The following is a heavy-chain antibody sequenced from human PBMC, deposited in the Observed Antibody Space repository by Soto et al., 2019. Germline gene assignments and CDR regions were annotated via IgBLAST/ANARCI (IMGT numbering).Heavy chain of an antibody. CDR1: GDTFNSYG. J-gene: IGHJ3*02. Sequence: GASVKVSCKASGDTFNSYGISWVRQAPGQGLEWVGGIIPIFGTANYAQKFQGRVTISADKSTSTAYMELSSLRSEDTAVYYCGRDGGITMIRRNYDAFDIWGQGTMVTVSS. CDR2: IIPIFGTA. V-gene: IGHV1-69*06. CDR3: GRDGGITMIRRNYDAFDI. D-gene: IGHD3-10*01.